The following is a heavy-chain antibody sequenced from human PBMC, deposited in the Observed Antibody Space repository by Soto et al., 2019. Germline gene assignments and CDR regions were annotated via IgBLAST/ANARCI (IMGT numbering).Heavy chain of an antibody. V-gene: IGHV5-51*01. D-gene: IGHD3-22*01. Sequence: GESLKISCKGSGYSFTSYGIGWVRQMPGKGLEWMGIIYPGDSDTRYSPSFQGQVTISADKSISTAYLQWSSLKASDTAMYYCARRYYYDSTTYSPFDHWGQGTLVTVSS. CDR1: GYSFTSYG. CDR2: IYPGDSDT. CDR3: ARRYYYDSTTYSPFDH. J-gene: IGHJ4*02.